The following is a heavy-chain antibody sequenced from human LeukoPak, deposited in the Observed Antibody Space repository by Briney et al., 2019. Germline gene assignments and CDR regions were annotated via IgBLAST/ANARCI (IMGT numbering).Heavy chain of an antibody. CDR3: AKDVTKGSSWYYGMDV. D-gene: IGHD6-13*01. J-gene: IGHJ6*02. CDR2: ISGSGGST. V-gene: IGHV3-23*01. CDR1: GFTFSSYA. Sequence: GGSLRLSCAASGFTFSSYAMSWVRQAPGKGLEWVSAISGSGGSTYYADSVKGRFTISRDNAKNSLYLQMNSLRAEDTALYYCAKDVTKGSSWYYGMDVWGQGTTVTVFS.